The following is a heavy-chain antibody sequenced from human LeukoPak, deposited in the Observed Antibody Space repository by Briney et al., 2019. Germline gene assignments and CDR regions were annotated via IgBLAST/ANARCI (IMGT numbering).Heavy chain of an antibody. D-gene: IGHD6-19*01. CDR3: ARHQQWLVRVDY. V-gene: IGHV4-38-2*01. Sequence: GSLRLSCAASGFTFSSYAMSWVRQPPGKGLEWIGSIYHTGSTYYNPSLKSRVAISVDTSKNQFSLKLSSVTAADTAVYYCARHQQWLVRVDYWGQGTLVTVSS. CDR2: IYHTGST. CDR1: GFTFSSYA. J-gene: IGHJ4*02.